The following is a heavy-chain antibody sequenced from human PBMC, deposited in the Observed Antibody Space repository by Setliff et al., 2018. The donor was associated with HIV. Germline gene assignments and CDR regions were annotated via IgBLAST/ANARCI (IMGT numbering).Heavy chain of an antibody. CDR1: GGSISSSNW. Sequence: SETLSLTCAVSGGSISSSNWWSWIRQPPGKGLEWIGEINHSGSTNYNPSLKSRVTISLDTSKNQFTLKLSSVNAADTAVYYCARGYGSGSYYPYWGQGTLVTVSS. D-gene: IGHD3-10*01. J-gene: IGHJ4*02. CDR3: ARGYGSGSYYPY. CDR2: INHSGST. V-gene: IGHV4-4*02.